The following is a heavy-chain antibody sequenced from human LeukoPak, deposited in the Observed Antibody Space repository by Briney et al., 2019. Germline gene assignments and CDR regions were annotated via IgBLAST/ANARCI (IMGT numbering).Heavy chain of an antibody. D-gene: IGHD3-10*01. CDR3: ARAVRGYGSGSYYTAHWFDP. V-gene: IGHV4-30-2*01. CDR2: IYHSGST. Sequence: PSETLSLTCAVSGGSISSGGYSWSWIRQPPGKGLEWIGYIYHSGSTYYNPSLKSRVTISVHRSKNQFSLKLSSVTAADTAVYYCARAVRGYGSGSYYTAHWFDPWGQGTLVTVSS. CDR1: GGSISSGGYS. J-gene: IGHJ5*02.